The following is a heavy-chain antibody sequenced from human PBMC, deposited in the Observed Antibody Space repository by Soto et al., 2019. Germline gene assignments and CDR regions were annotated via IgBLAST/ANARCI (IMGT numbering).Heavy chain of an antibody. CDR1: GGSFTSNNW. Sequence: PSEPLSLTCAVYGGSFTSNNWWTWVRQPPGQGLEWIGEIYRTGSTNYNPSLKSRVTISLDKSENQFSLKVTSLTAADTAVYYCASRDPGTSVDYWGQGTLVTVSS. D-gene: IGHD1-7*01. CDR3: ASRDPGTSVDY. CDR2: IYRTGST. V-gene: IGHV4-4*02. J-gene: IGHJ4*02.